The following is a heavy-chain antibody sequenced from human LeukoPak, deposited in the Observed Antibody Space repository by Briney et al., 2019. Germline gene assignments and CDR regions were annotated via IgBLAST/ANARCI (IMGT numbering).Heavy chain of an antibody. CDR2: FSNSGNT. V-gene: IGHV4-59*01. Sequence: SETLSLTCTLSGGSISSYYWSWIRQPPGKGLEWIGYFSNSGNTNYNPSLKSRVTISRDTSKNQFSLKLSSVTAAETRVYSCARYDSNGRTFDFGGQGTLVTVSS. CDR1: GGSISSYY. J-gene: IGHJ4*02. D-gene: IGHD3-22*01. CDR3: ARYDSNGRTFDF.